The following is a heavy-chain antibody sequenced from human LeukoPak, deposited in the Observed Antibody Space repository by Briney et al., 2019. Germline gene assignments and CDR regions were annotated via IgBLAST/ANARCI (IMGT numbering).Heavy chain of an antibody. Sequence: GGSLRLSCAASGFTFSSYAMSWVRQAPGKGLEWVSAIIGSGGSTYYADSVKGRFTISRDNSKNALYLQMNSLRAEDTAVYYCAKESRRPQRYYYGSGSDFDYWGQGTLVTVSS. D-gene: IGHD3-10*01. V-gene: IGHV3-23*01. CDR1: GFTFSSYA. CDR2: IIGSGGST. CDR3: AKESRRPQRYYYGSGSDFDY. J-gene: IGHJ4*02.